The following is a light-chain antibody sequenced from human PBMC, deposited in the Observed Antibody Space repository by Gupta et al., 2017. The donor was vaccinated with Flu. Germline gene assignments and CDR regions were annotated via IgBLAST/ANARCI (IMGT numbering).Light chain of an antibody. CDR3: QQGYSTPV. CDR2: AAS. CDR1: QSISSY. J-gene: IGKJ4*01. V-gene: IGKV1-39*01. Sequence: DIEMTQSPSSLSASVGDRVTITCRASQSISSYLNWYQQKPGKVPKLLIYAASSLQSGVPSRFSGSGAGTDFTLTISSLQPEDFATYYCQQGYSTPVFGGGTKVEIK.